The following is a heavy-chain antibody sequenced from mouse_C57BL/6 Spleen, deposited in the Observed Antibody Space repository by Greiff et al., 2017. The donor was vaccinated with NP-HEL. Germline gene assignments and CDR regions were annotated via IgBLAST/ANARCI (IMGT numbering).Heavy chain of an antibody. V-gene: IGHV1-52*01. CDR1: GYTFTSYW. CDR3: ATLYGNYAGYYAMDY. J-gene: IGHJ4*01. D-gene: IGHD2-1*01. CDR2: IDPSDSAT. Sequence: QVQLQQPGAELVRPGSSVKLSCKASGYTFTSYWMHWVKQRPIQGLEWIGNIDPSDSATHYNQKFKDKATLTVDKSSSTAYMQLSSLTSEDSAVYYCATLYGNYAGYYAMDYWGQGTSVTVSS.